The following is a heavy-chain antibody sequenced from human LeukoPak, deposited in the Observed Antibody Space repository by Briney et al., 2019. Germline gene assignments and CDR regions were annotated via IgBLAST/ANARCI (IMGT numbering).Heavy chain of an antibody. J-gene: IGHJ4*02. V-gene: IGHV1-18*01. CDR2: ISAYSGDT. D-gene: IGHD3-22*01. Sequence: ASVKVSCKASGYTFTSYGISWVRQAPGQGLEWMGWISAYSGDTNYAQKFQGRVTMTRDTSTSTVYMELSSLRSEDTAVYYCARGPDYYDSSGYLGYWGQGTLVTVSS. CDR1: GYTFTSYG. CDR3: ARGPDYYDSSGYLGY.